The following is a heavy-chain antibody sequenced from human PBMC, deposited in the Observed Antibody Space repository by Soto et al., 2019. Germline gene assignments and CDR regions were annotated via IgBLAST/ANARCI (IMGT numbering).Heavy chain of an antibody. CDR2: IYHSVST. Sequence: SETLSLTCAVSGGSISSGGYSGSWILHPPGKGLEWIGFIYHSVSTYYNPSLKSRVTISVDRSTHQFSLKLSSVTAADTAVYYCARGSIAAWADYCGQGTLVTVSS. V-gene: IGHV4-30-2*01. D-gene: IGHD6-6*01. J-gene: IGHJ4*02. CDR3: ARGSIAAWADY. CDR1: GGSISSGGYS.